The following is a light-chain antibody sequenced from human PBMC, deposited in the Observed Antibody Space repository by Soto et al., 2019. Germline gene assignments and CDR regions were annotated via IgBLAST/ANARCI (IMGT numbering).Light chain of an antibody. CDR1: SSDVGGYNY. J-gene: IGLJ2*01. V-gene: IGLV2-8*01. CDR2: EVS. Sequence: QSALTQPPSASGSPGQSVTISCTGTSSDVGGYNYVSWYQQHPSKAPKLMIYEVSKRPSGVPDRFSGSKSGNTASLTVSGLQADDEADYYCSSYAGSNNLLFGGGTKLTVL. CDR3: SSYAGSNNLL.